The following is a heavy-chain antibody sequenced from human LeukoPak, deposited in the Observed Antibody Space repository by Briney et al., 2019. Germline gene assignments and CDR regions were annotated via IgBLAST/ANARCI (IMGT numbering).Heavy chain of an antibody. CDR2: IRYDGSNK. V-gene: IGHV3-30*02. CDR1: GLTFSSYG. CDR3: AKSDYGDYAPSGY. Sequence: GGSLRLSCAASGLTFSSYGMHWVRQAPGKGLEWVAFIRYDGSNKYYADSVKGRFTISRDNSKNTLYLQMNSLRAEDTAVYYCAKSDYGDYAPSGYWGQGTLVTVSS. J-gene: IGHJ4*02. D-gene: IGHD4-17*01.